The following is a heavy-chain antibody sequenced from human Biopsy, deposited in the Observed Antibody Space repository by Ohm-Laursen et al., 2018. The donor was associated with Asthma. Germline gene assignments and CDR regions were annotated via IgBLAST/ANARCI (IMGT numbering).Heavy chain of an antibody. J-gene: IGHJ4*02. CDR1: YGSINSGGHY. CDR3: ARAQDYYDSICYYRSFDY. V-gene: IGHV4-31*11. D-gene: IGHD3-22*01. CDR2: IYYSGSI. Sequence: SQTLSLTCAASYGSINSGGHYCTWIRQPQAKGLEWLGFIYYSGSIYYNPSLKSRVSISIDTSKNQFSLKLSSVTPADTAVYYCARAQDYYDSICYYRSFDYWGQGTLVTVSS.